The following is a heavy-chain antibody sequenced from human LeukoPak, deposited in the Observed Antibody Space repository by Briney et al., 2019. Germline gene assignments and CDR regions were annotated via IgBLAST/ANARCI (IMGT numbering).Heavy chain of an antibody. V-gene: IGHV4-34*01. J-gene: IGHJ4*02. CDR3: ARHGSYYDFWSGRPNYFDY. CDR2: INHSGST. D-gene: IGHD3-3*01. Sequence: SETLSLTCAVYGGSFSGYYWSWIRQPPGKGLEWIGEINHSGSTNYNPSLKSRVTISVDTSKNQFSLKLSSVTAADTAVYYCARHGSYYDFWSGRPNYFDYWGQGTLVTVSS. CDR1: GGSFSGYY.